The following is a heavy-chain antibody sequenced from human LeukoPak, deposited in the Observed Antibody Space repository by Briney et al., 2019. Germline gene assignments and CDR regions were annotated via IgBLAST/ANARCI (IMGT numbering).Heavy chain of an antibody. V-gene: IGHV4-4*02. CDR1: GGSVINTNW. CDR2: VHLDGRT. Sequence: PSGTLSLTCGVSGGSVINTNWWTWVRQPPGKGLERIGEVHLDGRTNYNPSLKSRLIMSVDLPENHISLKLTSVTAADTAVYYCAREGGFYRPLDYSGQGTLVTVSS. J-gene: IGHJ4*02. CDR3: AREGGFYRPLDY. D-gene: IGHD3-3*01.